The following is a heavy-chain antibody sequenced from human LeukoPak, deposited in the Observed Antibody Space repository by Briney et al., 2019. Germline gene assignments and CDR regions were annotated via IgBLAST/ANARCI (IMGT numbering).Heavy chain of an antibody. V-gene: IGHV1-2*02. D-gene: IGHD1-26*01. CDR3: ARDPGARSHYGMDV. J-gene: IGHJ6*02. CDR2: INPNSGGT. CDR1: GYTFNGYY. Sequence: ASVKVSCKASGYTFNGYYMHWVRQAPGKGLAWMGWINPNSGGTNYAQKFQGRVTMTRDTSIRTAYMELSRLRSDDTAVYYCARDPGARSHYGMDVWGQGTTVTVSS.